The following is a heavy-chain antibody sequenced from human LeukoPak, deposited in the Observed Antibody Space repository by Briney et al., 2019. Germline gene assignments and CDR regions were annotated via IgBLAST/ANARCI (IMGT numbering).Heavy chain of an antibody. CDR1: GFTFTSSA. J-gene: IGHJ4*02. CDR3: AKDLAYGDYGTPWDYFDY. CDR2: IVVGSGNT. V-gene: IGHV1-58*01. Sequence: SVKVSCKASGFTFTSSAVQWVRQARGQRLEWIGWIVVGSGNTNYAQKFQERVTITRDMSTSTAYMELSSLRSEDTAVYYCAKDLAYGDYGTPWDYFDYWGQGTLVTVSS. D-gene: IGHD4-17*01.